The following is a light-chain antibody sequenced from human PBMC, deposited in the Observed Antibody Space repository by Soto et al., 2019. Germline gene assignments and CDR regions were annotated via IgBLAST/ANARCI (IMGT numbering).Light chain of an antibody. CDR3: SLYKTESTYL. V-gene: IGLV2-14*01. CDR2: EVT. Sequence: QSALTQPASVSGSPGQSITVSCTGTSSDVGAYDYVSWYQHHPGKAPKLIIYEVTNRPSGVSNRFSGSKSGNTASLTISGLQDEEERAYYCSLYKTESTYLFGPGTKVTVL. CDR1: SSDVGAYDY. J-gene: IGLJ1*01.